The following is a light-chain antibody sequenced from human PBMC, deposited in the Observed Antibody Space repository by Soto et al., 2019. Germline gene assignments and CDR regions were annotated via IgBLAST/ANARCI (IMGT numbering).Light chain of an antibody. CDR1: QSISSH. Sequence: EIVLTQSPATLSLSPGERATLSCRASQSISSHLVWYQQRPGQAPRLLMYDASNRATGIPARFSGSGSGTDCSLTISSLEPEDYAVYYCQQRPNWPLTFGGGTKVDIK. J-gene: IGKJ4*01. CDR3: QQRPNWPLT. CDR2: DAS. V-gene: IGKV3-11*01.